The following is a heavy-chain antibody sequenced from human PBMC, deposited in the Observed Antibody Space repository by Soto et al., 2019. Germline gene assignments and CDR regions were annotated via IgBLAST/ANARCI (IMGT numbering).Heavy chain of an antibody. D-gene: IGHD3-16*01. J-gene: IGHJ1*01. CDR2: TSYDGSNK. V-gene: IGHV3-33*05. Sequence: QVQLVESGGGVVQPGTSLRLSCVGSGFTFRRYVIHWVRQAPGKGLEWVALTSYDGSNKDYGDSVKGRFTISRDNSRNTVDLQMDSLRREDTALYYCARWGTTGGLDVWGQGTLVYVSS. CDR3: ARWGTTGGLDV. CDR1: GFTFRRYV.